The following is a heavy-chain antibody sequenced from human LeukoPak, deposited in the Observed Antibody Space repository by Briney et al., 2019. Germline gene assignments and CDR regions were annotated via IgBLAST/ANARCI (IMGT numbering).Heavy chain of an antibody. D-gene: IGHD5-12*01. CDR1: GFTFGDYW. CDR3: ARSTGYGGYAY. CDR2: ISGSGYTI. J-gene: IGHJ4*02. V-gene: IGHV3-48*01. Sequence: GGSLRLSCAASGFTFGDYWMTWVRQAPGKGLEWVSYISGSGYTIYYAASVKGRFTISRDNAKNSLYLQMNSLRAEDTAVYYCARSTGYGGYAYWGQGTLVTVSS.